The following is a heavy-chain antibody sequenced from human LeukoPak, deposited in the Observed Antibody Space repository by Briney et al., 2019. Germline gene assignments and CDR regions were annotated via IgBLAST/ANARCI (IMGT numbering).Heavy chain of an antibody. CDR3: ARGGIQVSGIDEFDY. Sequence: HPGGSLRLSCAASGFTFIDYDMHWVRQVIGKGLEWVSAIGIRGDTHYSGSVKGRFTISRENAENSLYLQMNSLRAEDTAVYYCARGGIQVSGIDEFDYWGQGTLVTVSS. D-gene: IGHD6-19*01. V-gene: IGHV3-13*01. CDR2: IGIRGDT. CDR1: GFTFIDYD. J-gene: IGHJ4*02.